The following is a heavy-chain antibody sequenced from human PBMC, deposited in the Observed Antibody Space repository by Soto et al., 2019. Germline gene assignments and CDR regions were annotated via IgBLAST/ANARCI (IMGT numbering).Heavy chain of an antibody. CDR2: ISTYRGDP. V-gene: IGHV1-18*01. J-gene: IGHJ4*02. Sequence: EASVKVSCKASGYTFTNYGIGWVRQAPGQGLEWMGWISTYRGDPTYAQKLQGRVTMTTDSSTSTAYMELRSLRSDDTALYYCARFDYTKYLFDFWGQGTLVTVSS. D-gene: IGHD3-9*01. CDR3: ARFDYTKYLFDF. CDR1: GYTFTNYG.